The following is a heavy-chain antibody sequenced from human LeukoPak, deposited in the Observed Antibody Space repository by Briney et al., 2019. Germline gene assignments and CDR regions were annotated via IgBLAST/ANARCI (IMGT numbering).Heavy chain of an antibody. D-gene: IGHD3-10*01. CDR3: AREKMVRGVIITGFDY. J-gene: IGHJ4*02. CDR2: IYYSGST. V-gene: IGHV4-39*07. Sequence: PSETLSLTCAVSGASISGSGYYWGWIRQPPGKGLEWIGSIYYSGSTYYNPSLKSRVTISVDTSKNQFSLKLSSVTAADTAVYYCAREKMVRGVIITGFDYWGQGTLVTVSS. CDR1: GASISGSGYY.